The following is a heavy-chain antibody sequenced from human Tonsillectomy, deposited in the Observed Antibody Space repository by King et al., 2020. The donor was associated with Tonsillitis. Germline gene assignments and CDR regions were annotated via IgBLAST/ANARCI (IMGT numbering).Heavy chain of an antibody. CDR2: IYTSGST. Sequence: VQLQESGPGLVKPSETLSLTCTVSGVSIRSYYWSWIRQPAGKGLEWIGRIYTSGSTNYNPSLKRRVTMSVDTSKNQFSLKLSTVTAADTAVYYCARVTDYDFWSGFQTGAFEIWGQGTLVTVSS. CDR1: GVSIRSYY. CDR3: ARVTDYDFWSGFQTGAFEI. V-gene: IGHV4-4*07. D-gene: IGHD3-3*01. J-gene: IGHJ3*02.